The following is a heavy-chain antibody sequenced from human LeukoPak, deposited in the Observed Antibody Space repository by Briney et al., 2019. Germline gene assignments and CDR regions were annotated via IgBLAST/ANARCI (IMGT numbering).Heavy chain of an antibody. D-gene: IGHD3-22*01. J-gene: IGHJ4*02. CDR2: INPKSGVT. Sequence: ASMKVSCNTSGYTFTDYYIHWVRQAPGQGLEWMGWINPKSGVTKYAQKFQGRVTLTSDTSVSTAYMGLSSLASGDTAVYYCARALGNYYDSTVYQAYWGQGQLVTVSS. V-gene: IGHV1-2*02. CDR1: GYTFTDYY. CDR3: ARALGNYYDSTVYQAY.